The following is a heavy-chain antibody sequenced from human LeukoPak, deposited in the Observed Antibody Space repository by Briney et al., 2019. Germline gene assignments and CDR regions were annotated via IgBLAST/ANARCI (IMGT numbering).Heavy chain of an antibody. J-gene: IGHJ4*02. CDR3: ARVHYYDSSGFDY. Sequence: PGGSLRLSCAASGFTFSISDMNWVRQAPGKGPEWVSYIRSSGTTIYYADSVKGQFTISRDNAKNSLYLQMSSLRAEDTAVYYCARVHYYDSSGFDYWGQGTLVTVSS. CDR1: GFTFSISD. V-gene: IGHV3-48*03. D-gene: IGHD3-22*01. CDR2: IRSSGTTI.